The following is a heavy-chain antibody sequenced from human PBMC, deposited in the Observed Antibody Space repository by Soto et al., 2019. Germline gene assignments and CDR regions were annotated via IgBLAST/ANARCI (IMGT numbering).Heavy chain of an antibody. CDR3: ARGGKSITMVRGVIIGWFDP. J-gene: IGHJ5*02. Sequence: QVQLVQSGAEVKKPGASVKVSCKASGYTFTSYAMHWVRQAPGQRLEWMGWINAGNGNTKYSQKFQGRVTITRDTSASTAYMELSSLRSEDTAMYYCARGGKSITMVRGVIIGWFDPWGQGTLVTVSS. CDR1: GYTFTSYA. D-gene: IGHD3-10*01. CDR2: INAGNGNT. V-gene: IGHV1-3*01.